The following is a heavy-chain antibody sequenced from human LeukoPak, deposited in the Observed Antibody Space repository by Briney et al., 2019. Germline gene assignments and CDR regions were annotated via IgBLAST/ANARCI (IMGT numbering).Heavy chain of an antibody. CDR1: RFTVSSNY. Sequence: GGSLRLSCAASRFTVSSNYMTWVRQAPGKGLEWVSVIYSGGRTHYADSEKGRFTISRDNSKNTMYLQMNSVRVEDTAVYYCATPSDSSSLGGGFDYWGQGTLVTVSS. CDR3: ATPSDSSSLGGGFDY. V-gene: IGHV3-66*01. J-gene: IGHJ4*02. D-gene: IGHD6-13*01. CDR2: IYSGGRT.